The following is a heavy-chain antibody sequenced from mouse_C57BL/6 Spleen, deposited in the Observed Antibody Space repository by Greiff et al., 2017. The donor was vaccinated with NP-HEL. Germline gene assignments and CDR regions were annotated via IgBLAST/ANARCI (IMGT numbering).Heavy chain of an antibody. J-gene: IGHJ4*01. V-gene: IGHV1-76*01. D-gene: IGHD2-4*01. CDR1: GYTFTDYY. Sequence: SGAELVRPGASVKLSCKASGYTFTDYYINWVKQRPGQGLEWIARIYPGSGNTYYNEKFKGKATLTAEKSSSTAYMQLSSLTSEDSAVYFCARGVYDYDGYAMDYWGQGTSVTVSS. CDR3: ARGVYDYDGYAMDY. CDR2: IYPGSGNT.